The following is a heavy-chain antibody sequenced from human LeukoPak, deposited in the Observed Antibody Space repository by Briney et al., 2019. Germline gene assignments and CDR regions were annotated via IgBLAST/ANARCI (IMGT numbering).Heavy chain of an antibody. J-gene: IGHJ4*02. V-gene: IGHV3-7*01. CDR2: IKQDGSET. CDR3: AITLALTY. Sequence: GGSLRLSCAASGFTFSGYWMTWVRQSPGKGLEWVANIKQDGSETYYVDSVKGRSTISRDDVKNSLYLQMNSLRADDTAVYYCAITLALTYWGQGTLVTVSS. CDR1: GFTFSGYW.